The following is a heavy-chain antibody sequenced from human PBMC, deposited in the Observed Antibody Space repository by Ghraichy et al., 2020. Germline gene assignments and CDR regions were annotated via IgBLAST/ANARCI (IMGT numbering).Heavy chain of an antibody. CDR1: GFTFSSYT. D-gene: IGHD2-15*01. Sequence: GGSLRLSCAASGFTFSSYTMTWVRHAPGKGLEWVSTISGSGRTTYYADSVKGRFTMSRDNSENTMYLQMNSLRTEDEAIYYCAKAWGYCSGGTCPPYNWFDPWGQGTLVTVPS. V-gene: IGHV3-23*01. CDR2: ISGSGRTT. CDR3: AKAWGYCSGGTCPPYNWFDP. J-gene: IGHJ5*02.